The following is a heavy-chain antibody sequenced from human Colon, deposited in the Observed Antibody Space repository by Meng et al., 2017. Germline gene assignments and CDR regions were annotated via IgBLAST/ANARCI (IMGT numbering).Heavy chain of an antibody. V-gene: IGHV4-34*01. CDR1: GGSVRRDF. CDR3: ARGQGFLLHYFDN. D-gene: IGHD3-22*01. CDR2: ISEGGGT. J-gene: IGHJ4*02. Sequence: RWGARVLNPSGTPSLSWDAYGGSVRRDFCSRIRQTPGKGMEWIGGISEGGGTLYNPSLKSRVFISVDTSNSELTLKLTSVTDADTGVYYCARGQGFLLHYFDNWGQGTLVTVSS.